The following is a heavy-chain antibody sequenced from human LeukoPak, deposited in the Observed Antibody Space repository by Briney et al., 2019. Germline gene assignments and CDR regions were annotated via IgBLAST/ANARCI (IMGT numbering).Heavy chain of an antibody. J-gene: IGHJ4*02. Sequence: GGSLRLSCAASGFTFSSYAMSWIRQAPGKGLEWVSAISGSGGSKYYADSVKGRFTISRDNSKNTLYLQMNSLRAEDTAVYYCADQVRGWTSFDYWGQGTLVTVSS. V-gene: IGHV3-23*01. CDR1: GFTFSSYA. CDR3: ADQVRGWTSFDY. CDR2: ISGSGGSK. D-gene: IGHD6-19*01.